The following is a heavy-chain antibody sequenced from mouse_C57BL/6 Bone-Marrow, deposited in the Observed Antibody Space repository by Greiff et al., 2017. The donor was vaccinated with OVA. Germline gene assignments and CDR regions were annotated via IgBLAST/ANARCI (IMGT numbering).Heavy chain of an antibody. J-gene: IGHJ3*01. CDR3: ARRDGYYVFAY. CDR2: INPYNGGT. CDR1: GYTFTDYY. D-gene: IGHD2-3*01. Sequence: VQLQQSGPVLVKPGASVKMSCKASGYTFTDYYMNWVKQSHGKSLEWIGVINPYNGGTSYNQKFKGKATLTVDKSSSTAYMELNSLTSEDSAVYYCARRDGYYVFAYWGQGTLVTVSA. V-gene: IGHV1-19*01.